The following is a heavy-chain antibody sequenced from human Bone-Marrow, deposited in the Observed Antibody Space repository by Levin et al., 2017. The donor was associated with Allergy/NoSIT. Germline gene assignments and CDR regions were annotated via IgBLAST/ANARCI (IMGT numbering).Heavy chain of an antibody. J-gene: IGHJ6*02. CDR1: GDNYDNYW. V-gene: IGHV5-51*01. Sequence: PGGSLRLSCQVSGDNYDNYWIAWMRQVPGKGLEWMGLIYPIDSDTKYRPSVQGQVTISADKSIRTAYLQWSSLKPSDTAIYYCATQSGVTTYYFYGMEVWGQGTSVTVSS. CDR3: ATQSGVTTYYFYGMEV. CDR2: IYPIDSDT. D-gene: IGHD3-9*01.